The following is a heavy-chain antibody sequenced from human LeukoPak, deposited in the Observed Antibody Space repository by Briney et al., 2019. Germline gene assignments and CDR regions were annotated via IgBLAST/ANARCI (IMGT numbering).Heavy chain of an antibody. J-gene: IGHJ4*02. CDR3: ARGSTMGYSSSWYR. V-gene: IGHV4-59*01. CDR2: IYYSGST. CDR1: GGSFSGYY. Sequence: SETLSLTCAVYGGSFSGYYWNWIRQPPGKGLEWIGYIYYSGSTNYNPSLKSRVTISVDTSKNQFSLKLSSVTAADTAVYYCARGSTMGYSSSWYRWGQGTLVTVSS. D-gene: IGHD6-13*01.